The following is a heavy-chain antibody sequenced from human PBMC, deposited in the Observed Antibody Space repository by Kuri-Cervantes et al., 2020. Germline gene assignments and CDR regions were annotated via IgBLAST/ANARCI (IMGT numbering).Heavy chain of an antibody. D-gene: IGHD2-15*01. J-gene: IGHJ3*01. V-gene: IGHV4-61*01. Sequence: GSLRLSCTVSGGSVSSGSYYWSWIRQPPGKGLEWIGYIYYSGSTNYNPSLKSRVTISVDTSKNQFSLKLSSVTAADTAVYYCARVLWRGGNDHWGQGTMVTVSS. CDR3: ARVLWRGGNDH. CDR1: GGSVSSGSYY. CDR2: IYYSGST.